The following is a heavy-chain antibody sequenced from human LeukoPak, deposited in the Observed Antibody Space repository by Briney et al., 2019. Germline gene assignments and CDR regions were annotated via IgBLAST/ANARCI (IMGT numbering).Heavy chain of an antibody. CDR1: GFTFSSYA. Sequence: GSLRLSCAASGFTFSSYAMSWVRQPPGKGLEWIGNIFHSGNTFNNPSLKSRVTISVDTSKNQLSLKLRSVTAADTAVYFCASAATMVRGVRAFDIWGQGTMVTVSS. CDR2: IFHSGNT. CDR3: ASAATMVRGVRAFDI. V-gene: IGHV4-38-2*01. J-gene: IGHJ3*02. D-gene: IGHD3-10*01.